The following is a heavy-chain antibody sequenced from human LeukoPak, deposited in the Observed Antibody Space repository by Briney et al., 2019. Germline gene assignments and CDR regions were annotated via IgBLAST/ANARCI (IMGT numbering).Heavy chain of an antibody. J-gene: IGHJ3*02. CDR3: ARDFTIFGVVMVAFDI. CDR1: GGSISRYY. D-gene: IGHD3-3*01. Sequence: SETLSLTFTGSGGSISRYYWSWIRQPAGEGLEWIGRIYTSWCTNYNPYLQSRVTMPVDTSKNQFSLKLSSVTAADTAVYYCARDFTIFGVVMVAFDIWGQGTMVTVSS. CDR2: IYTSWCT. V-gene: IGHV4-4*07.